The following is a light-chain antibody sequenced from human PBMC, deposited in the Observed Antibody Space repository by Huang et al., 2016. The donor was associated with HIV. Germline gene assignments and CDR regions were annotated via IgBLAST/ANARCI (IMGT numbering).Light chain of an antibody. CDR3: LQDFNYPRT. Sequence: AIQMTQSPSSLSASLGDRITITCRASQGIRNDLGWYQHTPGKAPKLLIYAASELQVEVPLRFRGSGSGTDFTLIITSLQPEDVGTYYCLQDFNYPRTFGQGTTVNI. CDR2: AAS. V-gene: IGKV1-6*01. J-gene: IGKJ1*01. CDR1: QGIRND.